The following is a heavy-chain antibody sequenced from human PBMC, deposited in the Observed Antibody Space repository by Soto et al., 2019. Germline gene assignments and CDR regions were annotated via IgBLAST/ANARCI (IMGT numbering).Heavy chain of an antibody. CDR2: INPNSGGT. V-gene: IGHV1-2*04. Sequence: ASVKVSCKASGYTFTGYYMHWVRQAPGQGLEWMGWINPNSGGTNYAQKFQGWVTMTRDTSISTAYMELSRLRSDDTAVYYCARGLADYGNLNENWFDPWGQGTLVTVSS. CDR3: ARGLADYGNLNENWFDP. J-gene: IGHJ5*02. D-gene: IGHD4-17*01. CDR1: GYTFTGYY.